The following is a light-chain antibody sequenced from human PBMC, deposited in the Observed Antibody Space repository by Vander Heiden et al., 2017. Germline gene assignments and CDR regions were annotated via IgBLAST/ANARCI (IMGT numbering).Light chain of an antibody. Sequence: DIQMTQSPSTLSASVGDRVTITCRASQSISSWLAWYQQKPGKAPKLLIYDASSLESGVPSRFSGSGYGTEFTLTISSLQPDDFATYYCQQYNSYSGFTFGHGTKVDIK. CDR2: DAS. V-gene: IGKV1-5*01. J-gene: IGKJ3*01. CDR1: QSISSW. CDR3: QQYNSYSGFT.